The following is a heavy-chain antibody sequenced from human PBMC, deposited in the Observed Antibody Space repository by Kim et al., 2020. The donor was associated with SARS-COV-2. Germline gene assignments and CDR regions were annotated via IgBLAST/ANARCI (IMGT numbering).Heavy chain of an antibody. D-gene: IGHD2-2*02. CDR3: ARHFRGTSIRFLGLFQFDY. V-gene: IGHV4-39*01. CDR1: STRLNSSHRS. CDR2: VYYTGST. Sequence: SETLSLTCARKSTRLNSSHRSLSRMPSPAWKKLEWIGSVYYTGSTYYNPSLKSRVTISVDTSKNQFSLKLSSVTAADTAVYYCARHFRGTSIRFLGLFQFDYWGQGTLVTVSS. J-gene: IGHJ4*02.